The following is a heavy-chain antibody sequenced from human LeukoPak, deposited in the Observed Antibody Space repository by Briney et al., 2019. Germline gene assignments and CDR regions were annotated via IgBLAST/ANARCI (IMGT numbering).Heavy chain of an antibody. CDR3: ARTRYDYVWGSYMDV. V-gene: IGHV4-4*02. D-gene: IGHD3-16*01. J-gene: IGHJ6*04. CDR2: IYHSGST. CDR1: GGSISSSVW. Sequence: SGTLSLTCAVSGGSISSSVWWSWVRQPPGKGLEWIGEIYHSGSTNYNPSLKSRVTISVDKSKNQFSLKLSSVTAADTAVYYCARTRYDYVWGSYMDVWGKGTTVTVSS.